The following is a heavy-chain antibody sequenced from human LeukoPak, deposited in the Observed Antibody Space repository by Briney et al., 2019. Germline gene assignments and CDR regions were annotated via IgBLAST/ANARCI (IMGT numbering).Heavy chain of an antibody. CDR3: AKGKVDSAYIIFDY. D-gene: IGHD5-12*01. V-gene: IGHV3-30*18. Sequence: GSLRPSCAASGFTFSSFGMHRVRQAPGQGLGWVAVISYDGSNKYYADSVKGRFTISRDNSKTSLYLQMSSLRTEDAALYYCAKGKVDSAYIIFDYWGQGTQVTVSS. CDR2: ISYDGSNK. CDR1: GFTFSSFG. J-gene: IGHJ4*02.